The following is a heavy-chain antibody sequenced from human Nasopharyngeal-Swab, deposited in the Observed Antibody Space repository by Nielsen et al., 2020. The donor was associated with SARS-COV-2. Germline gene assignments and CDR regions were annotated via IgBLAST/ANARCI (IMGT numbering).Heavy chain of an antibody. CDR3: ATIVVVTAKEAFDI. D-gene: IGHD2-21*02. Sequence: ASVKVSCKVSGYTLTELSMHWVRQAPGKGLEWMGGFDPEDGETIYAQKFQGRVTMTEDTSTDTAYMELSSLRSEDTAVYCCATIVVVTAKEAFDIWGQGTMVTVSS. J-gene: IGHJ3*02. CDR2: FDPEDGET. V-gene: IGHV1-24*01. CDR1: GYTLTELS.